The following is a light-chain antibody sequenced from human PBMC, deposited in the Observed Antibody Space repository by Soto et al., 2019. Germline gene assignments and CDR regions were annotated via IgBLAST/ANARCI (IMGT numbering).Light chain of an antibody. CDR1: SSDVGSYNL. CDR3: CSYAGSSTSV. Sequence: QSVLTQPASVSGSPGQSITISCTGASSDVGSYNLVSWYQQHPGKAPKLMIYEVSKRPSGVSNRFSGSKSGNTASLTISGLQAEDEADYHCCSYAGSSTSVFGGGTQLTVL. CDR2: EVS. V-gene: IGLV2-23*02. J-gene: IGLJ3*02.